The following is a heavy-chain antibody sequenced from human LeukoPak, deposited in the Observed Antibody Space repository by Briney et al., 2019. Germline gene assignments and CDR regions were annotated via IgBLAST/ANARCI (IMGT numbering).Heavy chain of an antibody. J-gene: IGHJ4*02. CDR2: IYYSGST. Sequence: SETLSLTCTASGGSISIYYWSWIRQPPGKGLEWIGYIYYSGSTNYNPSLKSRVTISVDTSKNQFSLKLSSVTAADTAVYYCARAYYDSSGYFVDDYWGQGTLVTVSS. CDR3: ARAYYDSSGYFVDDY. D-gene: IGHD3-22*01. CDR1: GGSISIYY. V-gene: IGHV4-59*08.